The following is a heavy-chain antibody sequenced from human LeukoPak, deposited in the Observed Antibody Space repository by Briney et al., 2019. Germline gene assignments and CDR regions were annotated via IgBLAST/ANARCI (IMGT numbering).Heavy chain of an antibody. CDR2: INPNSGGT. CDR1: GYMFTGYY. D-gene: IGHD6-19*01. V-gene: IGHV1-2*02. Sequence: GASVKVSCKASGYMFTGYYMHWVRQAPGQGLEWMGWINPNSGGTNYAQKFQGRVTMTRDTSISTAYMDLNRLRSDDTAVYYCARVVAVTGTPVYYMDVWDKATTVTVSS. CDR3: ARVVAVTGTPVYYMDV. J-gene: IGHJ6*03.